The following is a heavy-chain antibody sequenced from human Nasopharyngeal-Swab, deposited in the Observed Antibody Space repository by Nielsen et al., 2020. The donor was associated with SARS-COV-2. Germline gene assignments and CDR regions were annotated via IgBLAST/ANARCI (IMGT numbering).Heavy chain of an antibody. CDR1: GFTFSSYA. Sequence: GESLKISCAASGFTFSSYAMSWVRRAPGKGLEWVSAISGSGGSTYYADSVKGRFTISRDNSKNTLYLQMNSLRAEDTAVYYCAKDLNSEGYCSSTSCYVLDYYGMDVWGQGTTVTVSS. CDR2: ISGSGGST. J-gene: IGHJ6*02. D-gene: IGHD2-2*01. CDR3: AKDLNSEGYCSSTSCYVLDYYGMDV. V-gene: IGHV3-23*01.